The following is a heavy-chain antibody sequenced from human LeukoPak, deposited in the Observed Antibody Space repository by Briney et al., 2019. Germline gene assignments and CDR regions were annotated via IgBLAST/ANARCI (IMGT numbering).Heavy chain of an antibody. CDR2: INNEDSRT. CDR1: GFTFSDYY. J-gene: IGHJ2*01. Sequence: GGSLRLSCAASGFTFSDYYMSWARQAPGKGLVWVSRINNEDSRTGYADSVKGRFTISRDNAKNTLYLQMSSLRAEDTAVYYCAREFRKSVGWYFDLWGRGTLVTVSS. V-gene: IGHV3-74*01. CDR3: AREFRKSVGWYFDL.